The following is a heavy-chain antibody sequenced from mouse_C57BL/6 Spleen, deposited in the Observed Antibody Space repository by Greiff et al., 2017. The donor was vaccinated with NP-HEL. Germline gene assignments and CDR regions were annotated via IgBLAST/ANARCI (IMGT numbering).Heavy chain of an antibody. D-gene: IGHD3-2*02. CDR3: ARDSSGYYYAMDY. CDR1: GYAFTNYL. J-gene: IGHJ4*01. CDR2: INPGSGGT. Sequence: VQVVESGAELVRPGTSVKVSCKASGYAFTNYLIEWVEQRPGQGLEWIGVINPGSGGTNYNEKFKGKATLTADKSSSTAYMQLSSLTSEDSAVYFCARDSSGYYYAMDYWGQGTSVTVSS. V-gene: IGHV1-54*01.